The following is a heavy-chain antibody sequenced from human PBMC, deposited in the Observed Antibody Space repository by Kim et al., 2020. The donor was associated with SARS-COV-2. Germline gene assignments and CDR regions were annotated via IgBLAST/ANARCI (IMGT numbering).Heavy chain of an antibody. CDR1: GLTFSSYT. V-gene: IGHV3-21*01. D-gene: IGHD3-22*01. Sequence: GGSLRLSCAASGLTFSSYTMGWVRQAPGKGLEWLSSISSGSNTVYYADSVRGRFSVSRDNAKHSLYLQMNSLRAEDTAVYYCARGSSSGFYYWLDHWCQG. CDR3: ARGSSSGFYYWLDH. CDR2: ISSGSNTV. J-gene: IGHJ4*02.